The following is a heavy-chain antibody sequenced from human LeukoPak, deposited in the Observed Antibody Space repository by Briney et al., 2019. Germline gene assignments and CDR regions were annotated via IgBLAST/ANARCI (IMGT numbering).Heavy chain of an antibody. V-gene: IGHV3-23*01. J-gene: IGHJ6*02. CDR1: GFTFSSYA. Sequence: GGSLRLSCAASGFTFSSYAMSWVRQAPGKGPEWVSGISGSGGSTYYADSVKGRFTISRDNSKNTLYLQVNSLRAEDTAVYYCAKAASSSWPSYYYGMDVWGQGTTVTVSS. CDR2: ISGSGGST. CDR3: AKAASSSWPSYYYGMDV. D-gene: IGHD6-13*01.